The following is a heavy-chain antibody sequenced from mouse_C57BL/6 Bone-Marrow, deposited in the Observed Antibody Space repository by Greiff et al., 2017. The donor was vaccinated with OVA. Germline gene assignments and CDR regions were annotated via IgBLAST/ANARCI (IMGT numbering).Heavy chain of an antibody. V-gene: IGHV1-82*01. J-gene: IGHJ2*01. CDR2: IYPGDGDT. CDR1: GYAFSSSW. D-gene: IGHD1-1*01. Sequence: VQLQQSGPELVKPGASVKISCKASGYAFSSSWMNWVKQRPGKGLEWIGRIYPGDGDTNYNGKFKGKATLTADKSSSTAYMQLSSLTSEDSAVYFCARKWITTVVGGPFDYWGQGTTLTVSS. CDR3: ARKWITTVVGGPFDY.